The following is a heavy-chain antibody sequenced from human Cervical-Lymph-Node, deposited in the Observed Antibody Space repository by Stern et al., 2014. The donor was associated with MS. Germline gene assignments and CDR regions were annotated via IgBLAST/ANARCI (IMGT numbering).Heavy chain of an antibody. CDR3: AREVWSMEGDFYGMDV. J-gene: IGHJ6*02. CDR1: GGTFASSA. CDR2: IIPILDTA. Sequence: QVQLVQSGAEVKKPGSSVKVSCKASGGTFASSAISWVRQSPGQGPEWMGKIIPILDTANYAQTFQGRLTITADEFTGTAYMQLSSLRPEDTAVYYCAREVWSMEGDFYGMDVWGQGTTVSVSS. V-gene: IGHV1-69*15. D-gene: IGHD3-16*01.